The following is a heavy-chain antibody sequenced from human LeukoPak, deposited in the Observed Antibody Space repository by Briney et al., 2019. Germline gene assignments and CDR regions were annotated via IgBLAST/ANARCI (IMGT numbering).Heavy chain of an antibody. CDR1: GGTFSSYA. J-gene: IGHJ2*01. Sequence: ASVKVSCKASGGTFSSYAICWVRQAPGQGLEWMGGIIPIFGTANYAQKFQGRVTITTDESTSTAYMELSSLRSEDTAVYYCARALAPADARVDWYFDLWGRGTLVSVSS. CDR2: IIPIFGTA. D-gene: IGHD6-13*01. V-gene: IGHV1-69*05. CDR3: ARALAPADARVDWYFDL.